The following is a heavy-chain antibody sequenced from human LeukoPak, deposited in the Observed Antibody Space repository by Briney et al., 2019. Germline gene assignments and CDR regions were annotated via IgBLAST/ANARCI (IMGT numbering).Heavy chain of an antibody. CDR1: RFTFSSYA. CDR2: ISGGGGST. V-gene: IGHV3-23*01. D-gene: IGHD6-19*01. J-gene: IGHJ4*02. Sequence: GGSLRLSCAGSRFTFSSYAMSWVRQAPGKGLEWVSGISGGGGSTYYADSVKGRFTISRDNSKNTVYLQMNSLRAEGTAVYYCAKEIPVAVYFNFWGQGTLVTVSS. CDR3: AKEIPVAVYFNF.